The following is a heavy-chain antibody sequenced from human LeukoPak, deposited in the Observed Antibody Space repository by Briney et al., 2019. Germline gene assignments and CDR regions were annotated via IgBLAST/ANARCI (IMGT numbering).Heavy chain of an antibody. CDR2: ISSSSSYI. J-gene: IGHJ3*02. CDR1: GFTFSSYS. V-gene: IGHV3-21*01. D-gene: IGHD3-16*02. Sequence: PGGSLRLSCAASGFTFSSYSMNWVRQAPGKGLEWVSSISSSSSYIYYADSVKDGFTISRDNAKNSLYLQMNGLRAEDTAVYYCSRDAYESDDYVWGSYRFDACHIWGQGTMVTVSS. CDR3: SRDAYESDDYVWGSYRFDACHI.